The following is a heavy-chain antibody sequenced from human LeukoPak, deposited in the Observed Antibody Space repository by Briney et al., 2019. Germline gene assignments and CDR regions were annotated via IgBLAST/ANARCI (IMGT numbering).Heavy chain of an antibody. Sequence: SETLSLTCTVSGGSISSYYWSWIRQPAGKGLEWIGRIYTSGSTNYNPSLKSRVTMSVDTSKNQFSLKLSSVTAADTAVYYCARDLYGSGRGRPDVWGQGTLVTVSS. CDR1: GGSISSYY. V-gene: IGHV4-4*07. D-gene: IGHD3-10*01. J-gene: IGHJ4*02. CDR3: ARDLYGSGRGRPDV. CDR2: IYTSGST.